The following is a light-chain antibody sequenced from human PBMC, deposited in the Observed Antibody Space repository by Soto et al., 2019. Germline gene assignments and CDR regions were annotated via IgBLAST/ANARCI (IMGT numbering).Light chain of an antibody. V-gene: IGKV3-15*01. CDR2: GAY. Sequence: EIVMTQSPATLSVSPGERATLSCRASQSVSGNLAWYQQKPGQAPRLLIYGAYTRATGIPARFSGSGSGTEFTLTISILQSEDFAVYYCQQYNNWPPLTFGGGTKVEIK. CDR1: QSVSGN. J-gene: IGKJ4*01. CDR3: QQYNNWPPLT.